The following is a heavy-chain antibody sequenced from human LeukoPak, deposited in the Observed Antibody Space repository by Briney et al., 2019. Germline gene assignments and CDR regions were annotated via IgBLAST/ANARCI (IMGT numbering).Heavy chain of an antibody. CDR2: ISTSSNYI. D-gene: IGHD2-15*01. CDR1: GFTFSSYS. J-gene: IGHJ4*02. Sequence: GGSLGLSCAASGFTFSSYSMNWVRQAPGKGLEWVSSISTSSNYIYYADSVKGRFTISRDNAKNSLYLQMNSLRAEDTAVYYCARDYCSGGSCYSFHYWGQGTLVTVSS. CDR3: ARDYCSGGSCYSFHY. V-gene: IGHV3-21*06.